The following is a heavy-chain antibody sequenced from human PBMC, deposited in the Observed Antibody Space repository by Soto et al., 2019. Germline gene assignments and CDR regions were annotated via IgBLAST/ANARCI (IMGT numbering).Heavy chain of an antibody. Sequence: PGGSLRLSCAASGFTFSSYWMHWVRQAPGKGLVWVSRINSDGSSTSYADSVKGRFTISRDNAKNTLYLQMNSLRAEDTAVYYCATLCSGGSCYSTNNWFDPWGQGTLVTVSS. V-gene: IGHV3-74*01. D-gene: IGHD2-15*01. J-gene: IGHJ5*02. CDR3: ATLCSGGSCYSTNNWFDP. CDR2: INSDGSST. CDR1: GFTFSSYW.